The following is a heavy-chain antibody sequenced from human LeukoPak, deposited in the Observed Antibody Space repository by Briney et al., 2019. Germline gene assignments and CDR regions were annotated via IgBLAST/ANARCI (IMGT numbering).Heavy chain of an antibody. CDR2: IKSKTDGGTT. V-gene: IGHV3-15*01. CDR3: TTEIVPIGAGDYFDY. J-gene: IGHJ4*02. CDR1: GFTFSNAW. Sequence: SGGSLRLSCAASGFTFSNAWMSWVRQAPGKGLEWVGRIKSKTDGGTTDYAAPVKGRFTISRDDSKNTLYLQMNSLKTEDTAVYYCTTEIVPIGAGDYFDYWGQGTLVTVSS. D-gene: IGHD3-22*01.